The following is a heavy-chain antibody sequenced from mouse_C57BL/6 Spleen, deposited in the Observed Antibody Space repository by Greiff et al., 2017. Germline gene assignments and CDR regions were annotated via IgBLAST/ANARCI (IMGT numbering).Heavy chain of an antibody. V-gene: IGHV1-26*01. D-gene: IGHD1-1*01. J-gene: IGHJ1*03. Sequence: EVQLQQSGPELVKPGASVKISCKASGYTFTDYYMNWVKQSHGKSLEWIGDINPNNGGTSYNQKFKGKATLTVDKSSSTAYMELRCLTSEDSAVYYCARRGYYYGSSSCYDWYFDVWGTGTTVTVSS. CDR2: INPNNGGT. CDR1: GYTFTDYY. CDR3: ARRGYYYGSSSCYDWYFDV.